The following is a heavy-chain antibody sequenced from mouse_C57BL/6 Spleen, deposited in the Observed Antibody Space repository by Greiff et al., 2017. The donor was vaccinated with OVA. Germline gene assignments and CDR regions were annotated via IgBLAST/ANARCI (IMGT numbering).Heavy chain of an antibody. J-gene: IGHJ4*01. CDR3: ARCYGSSPLAMDY. Sequence: QVQLQQPGAELVRPGTSEKLSCKASGYTFTSYWMHWVKQRPGQGLEWIGVIDPSDSYTNYNQKFKGKATLTVDTSSSTAYMQLSSLTSEDSAVYYCARCYGSSPLAMDYWGQGTSVTVSS. CDR2: IDPSDSYT. V-gene: IGHV1-59*01. CDR1: GYTFTSYW. D-gene: IGHD1-1*01.